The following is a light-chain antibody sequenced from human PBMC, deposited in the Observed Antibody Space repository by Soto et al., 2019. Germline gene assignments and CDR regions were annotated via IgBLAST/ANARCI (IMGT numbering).Light chain of an antibody. J-gene: IGLJ3*02. CDR3: QVWDSISDHLWV. Sequence: SSELTQPPSESVAPGQTARITCGGNNIGSRSLHWYQQKPGQAPVLVVHDDGDRPSGIPERFSGANSGNTATLTISRVEAGDEADYYCQVWDSISDHLWVFGGGTKLTVL. V-gene: IGLV3-21*02. CDR2: DDG. CDR1: NIGSRS.